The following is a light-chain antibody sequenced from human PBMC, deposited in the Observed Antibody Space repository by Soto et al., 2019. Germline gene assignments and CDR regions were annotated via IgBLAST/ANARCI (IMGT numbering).Light chain of an antibody. V-gene: IGKV3-20*01. CDR3: QQYGSPPT. J-gene: IGKJ1*01. CDR1: QSVSSSY. Sequence: EIVLTQSPGTLSLSPGERATLSCRSCQSVSSSYLAWYQHKPGQAPRHLIYDVSSRATGIPDRFSGSGSGTDFTLTISRLEPEDFAVYYCQQYGSPPTFGQGTKVEI. CDR2: DVS.